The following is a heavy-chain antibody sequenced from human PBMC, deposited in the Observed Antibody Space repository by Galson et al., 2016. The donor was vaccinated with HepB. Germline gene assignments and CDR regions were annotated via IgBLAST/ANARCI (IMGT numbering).Heavy chain of an antibody. CDR1: GGSVSSASHY. CDR3: AKDEGFYNGMDF. D-gene: IGHD2-2*02. V-gene: IGHV4-61*01. Sequence: ETLSLTCTVSGGSVSSASHYWSWVRQPTGKGLEWIGYISDSESTNYNPSLKGRVTISLDRSKNQFSLRLNSVIAADTAVYYCAKDEGFYNGMDFRGQGTTVTVSS. J-gene: IGHJ6*02. CDR2: ISDSEST.